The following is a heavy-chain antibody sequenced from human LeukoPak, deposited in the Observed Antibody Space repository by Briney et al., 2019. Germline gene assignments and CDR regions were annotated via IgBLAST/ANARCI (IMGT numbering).Heavy chain of an antibody. Sequence: SETLSLTCTVSGASISSNYWSWIRQPPGKGLEWIGYISNTGGTNYNPSLRSRVTISVDSSKNQFSLKLSSVTAADTAVYYCARDGYSPAGYFDLWGRGTLVTVCS. CDR2: ISNTGGT. J-gene: IGHJ2*01. V-gene: IGHV4-59*01. D-gene: IGHD5-24*01. CDR1: GASISSNY. CDR3: ARDGYSPAGYFDL.